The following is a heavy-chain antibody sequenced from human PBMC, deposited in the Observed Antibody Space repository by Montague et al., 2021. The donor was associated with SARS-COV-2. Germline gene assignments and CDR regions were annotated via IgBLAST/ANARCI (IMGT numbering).Heavy chain of an antibody. D-gene: IGHD3-16*01. V-gene: IGHV4-59*01. CDR1: GGSISSYY. J-gene: IGHJ3*01. Sequence: SETLSLTCTVSGGSISSYYWSWIRQPPGKGLEWIGNVYYTGNTHYNPSLNSRVTISVDRSKNQYSLKLSSVTGADTAVYYCARDGGHWAFDVWGQGTMVTVPS. CDR3: ARDGGHWAFDV. CDR2: VYYTGNT.